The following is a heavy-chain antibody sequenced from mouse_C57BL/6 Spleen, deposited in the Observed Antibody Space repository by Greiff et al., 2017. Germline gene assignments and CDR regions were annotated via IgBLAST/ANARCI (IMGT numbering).Heavy chain of an antibody. CDR2: INPSTGGT. CDR3: AREGIYEGYFDY. J-gene: IGHJ2*01. V-gene: IGHV1-42*01. D-gene: IGHD2-3*01. CDR1: GYSFTGYY. Sequence: DVKLVESGPELVKPGASVKITCTASGYSFTGYYMNWVKQSPEKSLEWIGEINPSTGGTTYNQKFKAKATLTVDKSSSTAYMQLKSLTSEDSAVYYCAREGIYEGYFDYWGQGTTLTVSS.